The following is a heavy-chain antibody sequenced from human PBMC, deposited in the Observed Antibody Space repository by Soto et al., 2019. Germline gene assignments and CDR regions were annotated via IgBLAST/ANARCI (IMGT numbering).Heavy chain of an antibody. J-gene: IGHJ6*02. Sequence: QVQLVQSGAEVKKPGSSVKVSCKASGDTFSSYAISWVRQAPGQGLEWMGGIIPIFGTANYAQKFQGRVTITADESTSTAYMELSSLRSEDTAVYYFAREGSGYRSRASPMDVWGQGNTVTVSS. V-gene: IGHV1-69*01. D-gene: IGHD3-22*01. CDR2: IIPIFGTA. CDR3: AREGSGYRSRASPMDV. CDR1: GDTFSSYA.